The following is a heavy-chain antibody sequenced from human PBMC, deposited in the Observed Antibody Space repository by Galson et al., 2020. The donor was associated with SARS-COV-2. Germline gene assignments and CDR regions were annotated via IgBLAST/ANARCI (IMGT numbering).Heavy chain of an antibody. Sequence: SETLSLTCAVYGGSFIGYYWSWIRQPPGKGLEWIGEINHSGSTNYNPSLKSRVTISVDTSKNQFSLKLSSVTAADTAVYYCARGAVVVPAARRDYYYYDGMEVWGQGTTVTVSS. CDR2: INHSGST. CDR3: ARGAVVVPAARRDYYYYDGMEV. CDR1: GGSFIGYY. D-gene: IGHD2-2*01. J-gene: IGHJ6*02. V-gene: IGHV4-34*01.